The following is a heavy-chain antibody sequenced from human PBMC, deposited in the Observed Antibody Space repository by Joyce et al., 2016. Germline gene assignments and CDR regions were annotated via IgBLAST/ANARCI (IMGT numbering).Heavy chain of an antibody. V-gene: IGHV3-33*01. J-gene: IGHJ4*02. Sequence: QVHLVESGGGVVQPGRSLRLSCATSGFSFSTYGRNWVRGAPGRGRGWVALNWHDVTKRDYGDSVKGRFSISRDDSKNTVFLQMNSLRADDTAVYYCARAKYTGAASYYFDFWGQGTLVTVSS. CDR3: ARAKYTGAASYYFDF. D-gene: IGHD5-18*01. CDR2: NWHDVTKR. CDR1: GFSFSTYG.